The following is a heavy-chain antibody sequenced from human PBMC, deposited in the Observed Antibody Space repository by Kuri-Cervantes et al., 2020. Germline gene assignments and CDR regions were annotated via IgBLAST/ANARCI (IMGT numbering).Heavy chain of an antibody. CDR2: ISYDGSNK. D-gene: IGHD3-16*01. Sequence: GESLKISCAASGLTFSSYAMHWVRQAPGKGLEWVAVISYDGSNKYYADSVKGRFTISRDNSKNTLYLQMNSLRAEDTAVYYCARGSFGFGASYYFDYWGQGTLVTVSS. V-gene: IGHV3-30-3*01. CDR3: ARGSFGFGASYYFDY. J-gene: IGHJ4*02. CDR1: GLTFSSYA.